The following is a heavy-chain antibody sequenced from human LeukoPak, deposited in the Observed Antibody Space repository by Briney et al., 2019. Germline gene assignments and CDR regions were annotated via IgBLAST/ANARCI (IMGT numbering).Heavy chain of an antibody. CDR3: AREAIEMATTDY. CDR1: GFTLSSYS. V-gene: IGHV3-21*01. CDR2: ISSSSSYI. Sequence: GGSLRLSCAASGFTLSSYSVIWVRQAPGEGREWVSSISSSSSYIYYADSVKGRFTISRDNAKNSLYLQMNSLRAEDTAVYYCAREAIEMATTDYWGQGTLVTVSS. D-gene: IGHD5-24*01. J-gene: IGHJ4*02.